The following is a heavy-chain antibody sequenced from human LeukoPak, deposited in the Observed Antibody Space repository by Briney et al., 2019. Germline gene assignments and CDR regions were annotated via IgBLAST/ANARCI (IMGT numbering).Heavy chain of an antibody. CDR3: ASGYDYVWGSYRFPPKFHY. V-gene: IGHV1-8*01. J-gene: IGHJ4*02. CDR1: GYTFTSYD. Sequence: ASVKVSCKASGYTFTSYDINWVRQATGQGLEWMGWMNPNSGNTGYAQKFQGRVTMTRNTSISTAYMELSSLRSEDTAVYYCASGYDYVWGSYRFPPKFHYWGQGTLVTVSS. D-gene: IGHD3-16*02. CDR2: MNPNSGNT.